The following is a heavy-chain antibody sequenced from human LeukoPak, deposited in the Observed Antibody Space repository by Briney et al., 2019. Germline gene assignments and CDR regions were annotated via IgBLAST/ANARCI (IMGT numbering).Heavy chain of an antibody. CDR2: IKQDGSEK. Sequence: GGSLRLSCAASGFTFSSYWMSWVRQAPGKGLEWVANIKQDGSEKYYVDSVKGRFTISRDNAKNSLYLQMNSLRAEDTAVYYCAREGSYYGSGRWFDPWGQGTLVTVSS. CDR3: AREGSYYGSGRWFDP. J-gene: IGHJ5*02. CDR1: GFTFSSYW. V-gene: IGHV3-7*01. D-gene: IGHD3-10*01.